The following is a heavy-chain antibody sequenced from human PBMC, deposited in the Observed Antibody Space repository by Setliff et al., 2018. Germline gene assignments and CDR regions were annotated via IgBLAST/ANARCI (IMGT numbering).Heavy chain of an antibody. CDR1: GYSFTNNW. CDR2: IFPGNSNT. Sequence: GESLKISCQGSGYSFTNNWIAWVRQMPGKGLECMGIIFPGNSNTRYSPSFQGQVTISVDKAINTAYLQWTSLKVSHTAMYFCARQGCGTTSCHSIDYWGQGTLVTVSS. D-gene: IGHD2-2*01. CDR3: ARQGCGTTSCHSIDY. V-gene: IGHV5-51*01. J-gene: IGHJ4*01.